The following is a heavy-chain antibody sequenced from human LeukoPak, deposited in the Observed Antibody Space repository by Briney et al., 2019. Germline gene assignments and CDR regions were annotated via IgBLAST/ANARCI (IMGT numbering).Heavy chain of an antibody. Sequence: GGSLRPSCAASGFTFSSYSMNWVRQAPGKGLEWVSSISSSSSYIYYADSVEGRFTISRDNAKNSLYLQMNSLRAEDTAVYYCARDRGRIRFLGSQGGAFDIWGQGTMVTASS. D-gene: IGHD3-3*01. CDR3: ARDRGRIRFLGSQGGAFDI. CDR2: ISSSSSYI. J-gene: IGHJ3*02. V-gene: IGHV3-21*01. CDR1: GFTFSSYS.